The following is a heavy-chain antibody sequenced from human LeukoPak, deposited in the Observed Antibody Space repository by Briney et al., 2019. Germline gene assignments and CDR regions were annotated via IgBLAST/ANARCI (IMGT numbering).Heavy chain of an antibody. Sequence: SETLSLTCTVSGGSISSYYWSWIRQPPGKGLEWLGYIYYSGSTNYNPSLKSRVTISIDTSKNQFSLKLSSVTAADTAVYYCASIAAAGPRFDYWGQGTLVTVSS. D-gene: IGHD6-13*01. V-gene: IGHV4-59*08. CDR3: ASIAAAGPRFDY. J-gene: IGHJ4*02. CDR1: GGSISSYY. CDR2: IYYSGST.